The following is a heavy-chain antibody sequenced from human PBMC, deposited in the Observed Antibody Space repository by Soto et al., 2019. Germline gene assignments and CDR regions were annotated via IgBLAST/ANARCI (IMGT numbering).Heavy chain of an antibody. J-gene: IGHJ6*03. CDR1: GGSISSSSYY. V-gene: IGHV4-39*01. D-gene: IGHD5-12*01. Sequence: PSETLSLTCTVSGGSISSSSYYWGWIRQPPGKGLEWIGSIYYSGSTYYNPSLKSRVTISVDTSKNQFSLKLSSVTAADTAVYYCARRVSGYDLDYYYYYYMDVWGKGTTVTVSS. CDR3: ARRVSGYDLDYYYYYYMDV. CDR2: IYYSGST.